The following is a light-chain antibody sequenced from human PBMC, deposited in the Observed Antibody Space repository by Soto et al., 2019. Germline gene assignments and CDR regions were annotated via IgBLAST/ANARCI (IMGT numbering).Light chain of an antibody. Sequence: DVVMTQSPDSLAVSLGERATINCKSSQSVLHTSNNRNYLSWYQQKPGQPPKLLIYWASTRESGVPDRFSGSGSGTDSTLTISSLQAEDVAVYYCQQYSGTPLYTFGQGTKVDIK. CDR1: QSVLHTSNNRNY. J-gene: IGKJ2*01. CDR3: QQYSGTPLYT. CDR2: WAS. V-gene: IGKV4-1*01.